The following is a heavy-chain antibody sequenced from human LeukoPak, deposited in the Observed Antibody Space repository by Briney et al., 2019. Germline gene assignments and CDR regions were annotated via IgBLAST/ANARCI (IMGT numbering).Heavy chain of an antibody. CDR2: ISYDGSNT. J-gene: IGHJ6*03. D-gene: IGHD3-22*01. CDR1: GFTFSSYG. CDR3: AGSYDRNYMDV. V-gene: IGHV3-30*03. Sequence: GRSLRLSCAASGFTFSSYGMYWVRQAPGKGLEWVATISYDGSNTYYADSLKGRFTISRDNAKNTLYLQMNSLRAEDTAVYYCAGSYDRNYMDVWGKGTTVTLSS.